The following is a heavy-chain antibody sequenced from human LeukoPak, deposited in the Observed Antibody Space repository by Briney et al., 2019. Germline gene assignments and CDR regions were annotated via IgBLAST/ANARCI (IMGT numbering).Heavy chain of an antibody. D-gene: IGHD5/OR15-5a*01. V-gene: IGHV3-20*04. Sequence: PGGSLRLSRAASGFTFDDYGMKWVRQAPGKGLEWVSDINWNGGRTAYADSVKGRFTISRDNAKNSLYLQMNSLRVEDTALYYCARDFANSVYDWGQGTLVTVSS. CDR3: ARDFANSVYD. CDR1: GFTFDDYG. J-gene: IGHJ4*02. CDR2: INWNGGRT.